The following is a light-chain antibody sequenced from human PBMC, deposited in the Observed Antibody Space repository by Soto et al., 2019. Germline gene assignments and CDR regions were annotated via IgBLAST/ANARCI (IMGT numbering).Light chain of an antibody. CDR3: CSFADNYYV. J-gene: IGLJ1*01. Sequence: QPVLTQPRSVSGSPGQSVTISCTGTSIDVGGYNSVSWYQQHPGNVPKLMIYAVSERPSGVPDRFSGSKSANTASLTISGLQGEDEADYYCCSFADNYYVFGTGTKVTV. CDR1: SIDVGGYNS. V-gene: IGLV2-11*01. CDR2: AVS.